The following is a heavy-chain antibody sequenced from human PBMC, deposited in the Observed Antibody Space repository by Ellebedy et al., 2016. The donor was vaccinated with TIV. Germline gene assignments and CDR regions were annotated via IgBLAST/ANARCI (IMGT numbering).Heavy chain of an antibody. D-gene: IGHD1-26*01. Sequence: MPSETLSLTCTVSGGSXRASLXFWGFIRQPPGMGLEWIGMIYYNGATYYNPSLKSRVTISVDTSKNQISLKLTSVTAADTAVYFCARKLGNTKKNWFDHWGQGTLVTVSS. CDR2: IYYNGAT. V-gene: IGHV4-39*01. CDR1: GGSXRASLXF. CDR3: ARKLGNTKKNWFDH. J-gene: IGHJ5*02.